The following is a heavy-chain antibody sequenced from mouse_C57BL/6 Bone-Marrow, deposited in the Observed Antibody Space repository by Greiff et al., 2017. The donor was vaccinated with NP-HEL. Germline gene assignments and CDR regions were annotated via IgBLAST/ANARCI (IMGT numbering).Heavy chain of an antibody. J-gene: IGHJ4*01. Sequence: EVMLVESGGGLVQPKGSLKLSCAASGFSFNTYAMHWVRQAPGQGLEWVARIRSKSHNSATYHADSVKDRFTSCREDAESMRYLQMNNLKTEDTAMYYCVRRMDYWGQGTAGTVSS. V-gene: IGHV10-1*01. CDR2: IRSKSHNSAT. CDR1: GFSFNTYA. CDR3: VRRMDY.